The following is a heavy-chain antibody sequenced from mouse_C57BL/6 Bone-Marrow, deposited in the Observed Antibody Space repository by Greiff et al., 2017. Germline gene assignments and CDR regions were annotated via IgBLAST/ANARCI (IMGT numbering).Heavy chain of an antibody. Sequence: EVKLQESGGGLVKPGGSLKLSCAASGFTFSSYAMSWVRQTPEKRLEWVATISDGGSYTYYPDNVKGRFTISRDNAKNNLYLQMSHLKSEDTAMYYCARDKGGAWFAYWGQGTLVTVSA. V-gene: IGHV5-4*01. J-gene: IGHJ3*01. CDR1: GFTFSSYA. CDR2: ISDGGSYT. CDR3: ARDKGGAWFAY. D-gene: IGHD3-3*01.